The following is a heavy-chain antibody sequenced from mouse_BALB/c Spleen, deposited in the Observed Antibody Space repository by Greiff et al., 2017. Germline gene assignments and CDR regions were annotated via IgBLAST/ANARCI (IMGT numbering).Heavy chain of an antibody. CDR3: AREGMVTRAMDY. CDR2: IYPGDGDT. V-gene: IGHV1-87*01. CDR1: GYTFTSYW. J-gene: IGHJ4*01. D-gene: IGHD2-10*02. Sequence: VQLQQSGAELARPGASVKLSCKASGYTFTSYWMQWVKQRPGQGLEWIGAIYPGDGDTRYTQKFKGKATLTADKSSSTAYMQLSSLASEDSAVYYCAREGMVTRAMDYWGQGTSVTVSS.